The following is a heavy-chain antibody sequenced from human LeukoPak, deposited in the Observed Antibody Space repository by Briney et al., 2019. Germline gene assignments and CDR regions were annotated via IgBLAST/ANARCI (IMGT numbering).Heavy chain of an antibody. CDR2: INPNSGGT. V-gene: IGHV1-2*02. D-gene: IGHD2-2*01. CDR3: ASLGCSSITCSNNFDP. CDR1: GYTFTDYY. J-gene: IGHJ5*02. Sequence: ASVKVSCKATGYTFTDYYIQWVRQAPGQGLEWMGWINPNSGGTKYAQKFQGRVSMTRDTSTSTAYMELSSLTSDDTAVYYCASLGCSSITCSNNFDPWGQGTLVTVSS.